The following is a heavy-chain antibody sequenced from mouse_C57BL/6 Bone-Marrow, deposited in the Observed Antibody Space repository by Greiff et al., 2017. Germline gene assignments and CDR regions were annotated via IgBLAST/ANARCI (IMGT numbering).Heavy chain of an antibody. CDR3: ARSRYFDV. CDR1: GYTFTNYW. J-gene: IGHJ1*03. CDR2: IYPGGGYT. V-gene: IGHV1-63*01. Sequence: VQLQHSGAELVRPGTSVKMSCKASGYTFTNYWIGWEKQRPGHGLEWIGDIYPGGGYTNYNEKFKGKATLTADKSSSTAYMQFSSLTSEDSAIYYCARSRYFDVWGTGTTVTVSS.